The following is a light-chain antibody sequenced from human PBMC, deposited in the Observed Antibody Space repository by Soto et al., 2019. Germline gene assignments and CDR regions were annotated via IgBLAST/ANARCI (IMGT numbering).Light chain of an antibody. CDR2: GVT. J-gene: IGLJ2*01. V-gene: IGLV2-8*01. CDR1: SSDIGAYNY. CDR3: SSYTGNGNLVV. Sequence: QSALTQPPSASGSPGQSVTISCTGTSSDIGAYNYVSWYQQHPGKAPRLMIYGVTKRPSGVPGRFSGSKSGSTASLTVSGLQADDEADYYCSSYTGNGNLVVFGGGTKVTVL.